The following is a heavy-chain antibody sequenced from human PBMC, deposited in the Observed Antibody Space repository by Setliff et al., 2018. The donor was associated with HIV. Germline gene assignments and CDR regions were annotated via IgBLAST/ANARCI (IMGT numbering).Heavy chain of an antibody. CDR2: IYHSGST. V-gene: IGHV4-34*01. J-gene: IGHJ5*02. CDR1: GGSLSGYY. Sequence: PSETLSLTCAVYGGSLSGYYWGWIRQPPGKGLEWIGNIYHSGSTYYNPSLKSRVTISVDTSKNQFSLKLSSVTAADTAVYYCARVGDYGSGGWFDPWGQGTLVTVSS. CDR3: ARVGDYGSGGWFDP. D-gene: IGHD3-10*01.